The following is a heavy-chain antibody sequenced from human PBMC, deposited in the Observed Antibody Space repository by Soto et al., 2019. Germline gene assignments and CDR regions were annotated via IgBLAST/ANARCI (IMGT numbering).Heavy chain of an antibody. Sequence: SETLSLSCTVSGGSVSSGSYYWSWIRQPPGKGLEWIGYIYYSGSTNYNPSLKSRVTISVDTSKNQFSLKLSSVTAADTAVYYCARDLATTVTLSPSRYHYGMAVWGQGTTVTVSS. J-gene: IGHJ6*02. CDR2: IYYSGST. D-gene: IGHD4-17*01. CDR3: ARDLATTVTLSPSRYHYGMAV. V-gene: IGHV4-61*01. CDR1: GGSVSSGSYY.